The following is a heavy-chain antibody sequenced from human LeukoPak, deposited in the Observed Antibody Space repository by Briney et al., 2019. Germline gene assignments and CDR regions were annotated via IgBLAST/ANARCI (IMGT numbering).Heavy chain of an antibody. CDR3: ARDRKGRYCSGGSCHDAFDI. Sequence: PGGSLRLSCAASGVTFSDYYMSWIRQAPGKGREWGSYISSSGSTIYYADSVKGRFTISRDKATNSLYLQMNSLRAEDTAVYYCARDRKGRYCSGGSCHDAFDIWGQGTMVTVSS. D-gene: IGHD2-15*01. V-gene: IGHV3-11*04. CDR2: ISSSGSTI. CDR1: GVTFSDYY. J-gene: IGHJ3*02.